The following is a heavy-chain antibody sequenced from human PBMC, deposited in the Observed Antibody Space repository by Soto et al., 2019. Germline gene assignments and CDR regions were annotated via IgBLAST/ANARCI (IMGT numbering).Heavy chain of an antibody. V-gene: IGHV3-23*01. CDR3: VKGYWKGDV. CDR1: GFTFSTYA. CDR2: ISGRGGSI. D-gene: IGHD1-1*01. Sequence: EVQLLESGGGLVQPGGSLRLSCAASGFTFSTYAMNWVRQAPGNGLEWVSAISGRGGSIHYADSVKARFTISRDDSKNALYLQWNTLRAEDTVVYHSVKGYWKGDVWGQGTTVTVSS. J-gene: IGHJ6*02.